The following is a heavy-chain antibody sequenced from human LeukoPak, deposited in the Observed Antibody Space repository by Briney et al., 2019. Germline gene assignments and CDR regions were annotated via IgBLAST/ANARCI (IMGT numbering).Heavy chain of an antibody. J-gene: IGHJ4*02. CDR1: GFTFSDYS. D-gene: IGHD6-19*01. V-gene: IGHV3-48*04. Sequence: AGGSLRLSCAASGFTFSDYSMNWVRQAPGKGLEWVSYISSSGSTIYYADSVKGRFTISRDNAKNSLYLQMNSLRAEDTALYYCAKDTRPQQWLVLGAFDYWGQGTLVTVSS. CDR2: ISSSGSTI. CDR3: AKDTRPQQWLVLGAFDY.